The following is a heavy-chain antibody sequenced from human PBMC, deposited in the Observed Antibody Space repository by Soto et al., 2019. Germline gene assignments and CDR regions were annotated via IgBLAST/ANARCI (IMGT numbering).Heavy chain of an antibody. CDR1: GDSTSTYS. CDR3: AGAAYNYGPFDS. Sequence: QVQLQESGPGLVKPSETMSLTCTFSGDSTSTYSWNWIRQPAGKGLEWIGRLYTTGRSNYNPSLASRISISVDTSKNQFFLKLSSVTAADTSVYYCAGAAYNYGPFDSWGQGILITVSS. CDR2: LYTTGRS. V-gene: IGHV4-4*07. J-gene: IGHJ4*02. D-gene: IGHD5-18*01.